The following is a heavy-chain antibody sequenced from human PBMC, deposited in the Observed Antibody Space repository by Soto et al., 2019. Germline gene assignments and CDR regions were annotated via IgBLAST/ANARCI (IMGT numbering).Heavy chain of an antibody. D-gene: IGHD2-15*01. J-gene: IGHJ4*02. CDR1: GFTSTIYW. V-gene: IGHV3-7*01. CDR3: EGSGANSY. CDR2: INQHGSET. Sequence: GGSLRLSCATSGFTSTIYWMNWVRQAPGKGLEWVANINQHGSETHYVDSVKGRFTISRDNARNSLYLQMNSLRPEDTAVYYCEGSGANSYWGRGTLVTVSS.